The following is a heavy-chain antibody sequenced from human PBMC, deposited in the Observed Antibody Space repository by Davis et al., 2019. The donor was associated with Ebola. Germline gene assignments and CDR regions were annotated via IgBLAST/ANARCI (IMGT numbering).Heavy chain of an antibody. CDR1: GGSISGSY. J-gene: IGHJ6*02. V-gene: IGHV4-59*01. D-gene: IGHD3-16*01. CDR2: IYDSGSTAYNPSR. Sequence: SETLSLTCTVSGGSISGSYWSWIRQPPGKGLERIGYIYDSGSTAYNPSRNYNPSLKSRVTISLDTSQNQFSLKLTSATAADTAVYYCARDRGVGDYYYYYGMDVWGQGTTVTVSS. CDR3: ARDRGVGDYYYYYGMDV.